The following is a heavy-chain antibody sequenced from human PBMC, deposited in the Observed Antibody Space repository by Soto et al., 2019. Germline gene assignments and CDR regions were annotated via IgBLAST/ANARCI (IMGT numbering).Heavy chain of an antibody. J-gene: IGHJ4*02. V-gene: IGHV4-59*08. CDR2: IYYSGST. CDR3: ARLEYDILTGYSTFDY. D-gene: IGHD3-9*01. Sequence: PSETLSLTCTVSGGSISSYYWSWIRQPPGKGLEWIGYIYYSGSTNYNPSLKSRVTISVDTSKNQSSLKLSSVTAADTAVYYCARLEYDILTGYSTFDYWGQGTLVTVSS. CDR1: GGSISSYY.